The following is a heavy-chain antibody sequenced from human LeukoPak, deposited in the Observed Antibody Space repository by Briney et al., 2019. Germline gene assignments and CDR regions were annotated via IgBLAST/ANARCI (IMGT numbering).Heavy chain of an antibody. J-gene: IGHJ5*02. CDR3: ARDRDYYDSSGSSVTGWFDP. D-gene: IGHD3-22*01. Sequence: SVKVSCKASGGTFSRYAISWVRQAPGQGLEWMGGIIPIFGTANYAQKFQGRVTLTTDEYTSTAYMELSSLRSEDTAAYYCARDRDYYDSSGSSVTGWFDPWGQGTLVTVSS. V-gene: IGHV1-69*05. CDR1: GGTFSRYA. CDR2: IIPIFGTA.